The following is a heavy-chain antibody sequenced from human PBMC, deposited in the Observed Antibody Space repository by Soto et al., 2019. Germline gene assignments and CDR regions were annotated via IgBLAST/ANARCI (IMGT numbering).Heavy chain of an antibody. D-gene: IGHD3-10*01. J-gene: IGHJ6*02. CDR1: GGSISSGGYY. V-gene: IGHV4-31*03. CDR3: AIDIQRMVRGVIAYYYYYGMDV. Sequence: SETLSLTCTVSGGSISSGGYYWSWIRQHPGKGLEWIGYIYYSGSTYYNPSLKSRVTISVDTSKNQFSLKLSSVTAADTAVYYCAIDIQRMVRGVIAYYYYYGMDVWGQGTTVTVSS. CDR2: IYYSGST.